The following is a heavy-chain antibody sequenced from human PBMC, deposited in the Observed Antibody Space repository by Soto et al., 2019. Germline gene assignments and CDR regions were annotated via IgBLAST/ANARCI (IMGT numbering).Heavy chain of an antibody. CDR1: GYTFTSYG. Sequence: ASVKVSCKASGYTFTSYGISWVRQAPGKGLEWMGGFDPEDGETIYAQKFQGRVTMTEDTSTDTAYMELSSLRSEDTAVYYCATDTTYYYDSSGYYSSSSGWGQGTLVTVSS. CDR2: FDPEDGET. D-gene: IGHD3-22*01. J-gene: IGHJ4*02. V-gene: IGHV1-24*01. CDR3: ATDTTYYYDSSGYYSSSSG.